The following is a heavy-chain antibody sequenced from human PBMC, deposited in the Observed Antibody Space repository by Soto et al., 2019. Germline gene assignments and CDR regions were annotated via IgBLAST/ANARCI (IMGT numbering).Heavy chain of an antibody. CDR1: GFSFSSSA. D-gene: IGHD4-17*01. V-gene: IGHV1-58*01. J-gene: IGHJ4*02. CDR2: IVVGNGYT. CDR3: AVTTVTTRGASFDF. Sequence: QMQLVQSGPEVKKPGTSVKVSCKASGFSFSSSAVQWVRQARGQRLEWIGWIVVGNGYTNYAQKFQERVTITRDMSTSTAYVDLSSLRSGDTAVYYCAVTTVTTRGASFDFWGQGALVTVSS.